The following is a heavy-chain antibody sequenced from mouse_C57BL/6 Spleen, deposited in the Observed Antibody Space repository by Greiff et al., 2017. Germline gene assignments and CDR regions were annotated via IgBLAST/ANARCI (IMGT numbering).Heavy chain of an antibody. CDR3: ARNYYYGSSSPMDY. V-gene: IGHV2-2*01. J-gene: IGHJ4*01. D-gene: IGHD1-1*01. CDR1: GFSLTSYG. CDR2: IWSGGST. Sequence: QVQLQQSGPGLVQPSQSLSITCTVSGFSLTSYGVHWVRQSPGKGLEWLGVIWSGGSTDYNAAFISRLSISKDNSKSKVFFKMNSLQADDTAIYYCARNYYYGSSSPMDYWGQGTSVTVSA.